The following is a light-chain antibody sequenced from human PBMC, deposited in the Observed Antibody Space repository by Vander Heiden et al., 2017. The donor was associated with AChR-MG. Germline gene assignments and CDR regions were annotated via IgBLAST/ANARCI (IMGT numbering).Light chain of an antibody. V-gene: IGLV2-14*03. J-gene: IGLJ1*01. CDR1: SSDVGGYNY. Sequence: QSALTQPASVSGSPGQSITIPCTGTSSDVGGYNYVSWYQQHPAKAPKLMIYDVSNRPAGVSTRFSGSKSGNTASLTISGLQAEDEADYYCSAYTSSSTYVFGTGTKVTVL. CDR2: DVS. CDR3: SAYTSSSTYV.